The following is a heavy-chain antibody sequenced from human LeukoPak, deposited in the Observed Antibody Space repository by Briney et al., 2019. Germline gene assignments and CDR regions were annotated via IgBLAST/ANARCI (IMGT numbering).Heavy chain of an antibody. J-gene: IGHJ4*02. V-gene: IGHV1-2*02. CDR3: ARNRYGYNFGY. Sequence: GASVKVSCKASGCTFTDYYLHWVRQAPGQGLEWMGWINPNSGGTNYAQKFQGRVTMTRDTSISTAYMELSSLTSDDTAVYYCARNRYGYNFGYWAQGTLVTVSS. D-gene: IGHD5-24*01. CDR2: INPNSGGT. CDR1: GCTFTDYY.